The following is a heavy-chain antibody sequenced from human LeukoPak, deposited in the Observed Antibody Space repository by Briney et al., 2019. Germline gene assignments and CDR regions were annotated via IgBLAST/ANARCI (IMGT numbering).Heavy chain of an antibody. J-gene: IGHJ6*02. Sequence: GASVTVSCKASGYTFTSYGISWVRQAPGQGLEWMGWISAYNGNTNYAQKLQGRVTMTTDTSTSTAYMELRSLRSDDTAVYYCARDSRYYYDSSGYYGPYGMDVWGQGTTVTVSS. V-gene: IGHV1-18*01. CDR2: ISAYNGNT. CDR3: ARDSRYYYDSSGYYGPYGMDV. CDR1: GYTFTSYG. D-gene: IGHD3-22*01.